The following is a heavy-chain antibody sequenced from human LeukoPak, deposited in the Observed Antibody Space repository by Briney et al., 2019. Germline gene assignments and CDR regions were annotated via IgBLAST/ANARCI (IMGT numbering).Heavy chain of an antibody. CDR1: GYTFTGYY. CDR3: ARVPRITMVRGVIVLDY. J-gene: IGHJ4*02. D-gene: IGHD3-10*01. V-gene: IGHV1-2*02. CDR2: INPNSGGT. Sequence: ASVKVSCKASGYTFTGYYMHWVRQTPGQGLEWMGWINPNSGGTNYAQKFQGRVTMTRDTSISTAYMELSRLRSDDTAVYYCARVPRITMVRGVIVLDYWGQGTLVTVSS.